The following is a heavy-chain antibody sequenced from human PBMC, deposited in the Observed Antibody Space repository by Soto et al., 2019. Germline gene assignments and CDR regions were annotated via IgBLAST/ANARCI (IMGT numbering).Heavy chain of an antibody. J-gene: IGHJ6*02. CDR2: ISYDGSNK. Sequence: PGGSLRLSCAASGFTFSSYGMHWVRQAPGKGLEWVAVISYDGSNKYYADSVKGRFTISRDNSKNTLYLQMNSLRAEDTAVYYCAKSQDTYYDFWTTYYYYGMDVWGQGTTVTVSS. CDR3: AKSQDTYYDFWTTYYYYGMDV. CDR1: GFTFSSYG. V-gene: IGHV3-30*18. D-gene: IGHD3-3*01.